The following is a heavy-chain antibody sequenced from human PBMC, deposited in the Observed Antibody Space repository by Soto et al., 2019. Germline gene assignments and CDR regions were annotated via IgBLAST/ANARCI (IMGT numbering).Heavy chain of an antibody. CDR2: INPSGGST. Sequence: ASVKVSCKASGYTFTSYYMHWVRQAPGQGLEWMGIINPSGGSTSYAQKFQGRVTMTRDTSTSTVYMELSSLRSEDTAVYYCASLQLVPSYYYYGMDVWGQGTTVTVSS. V-gene: IGHV1-46*01. D-gene: IGHD6-6*01. CDR3: ASLQLVPSYYYYGMDV. CDR1: GYTFTSYY. J-gene: IGHJ6*02.